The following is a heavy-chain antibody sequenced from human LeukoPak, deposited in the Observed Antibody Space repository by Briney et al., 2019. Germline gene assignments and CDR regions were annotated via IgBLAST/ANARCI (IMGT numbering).Heavy chain of an antibody. D-gene: IGHD2-2*01. V-gene: IGHV3-13*01. CDR2: IGTAGDT. CDR3: ARVVAPYYYMDV. J-gene: IGHJ6*03. Sequence: GGSLRLSCAASGFTFSSYDMYWVRHAPGKGLGWVSAIGTAGDTYYPGSVKGRVTISRENAKNSLYLQMNSMTAGDTAVYYCARVVAPYYYMDVWGKGTTVTISS. CDR1: GFTFSSYD.